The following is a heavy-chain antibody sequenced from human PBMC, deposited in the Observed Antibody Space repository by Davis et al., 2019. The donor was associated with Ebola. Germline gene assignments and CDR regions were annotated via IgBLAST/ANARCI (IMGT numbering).Heavy chain of an antibody. D-gene: IGHD2-8*01. CDR2: IYYSGST. CDR1: GGSTTSSSYY. J-gene: IGHJ6*04. V-gene: IGHV4-39*07. Sequence: SESLSLTCTVSGGSTTSSSYYCGWIRQPPGKGREWIGSIYYSGSTYYNPSPKSRVTISVDTSKNQFSLKLSSVTAADTAVYYCARGGSGYCTNGVCYYYYYDGMDVWGKGTTVTVSS. CDR3: ARGGSGYCTNGVCYYYYYDGMDV.